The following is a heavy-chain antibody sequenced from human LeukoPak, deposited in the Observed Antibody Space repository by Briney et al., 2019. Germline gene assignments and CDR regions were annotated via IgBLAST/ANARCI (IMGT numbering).Heavy chain of an antibody. CDR3: ARTKEPLAEYFQH. CDR2: IIPIFGTA. D-gene: IGHD1-26*01. V-gene: IGHV1-69*05. Sequence: SVKVSCKASGGTFSSYAISWVRQAPGQGLEWMGRIIPIFGTANYAQKFQGRVTITTDESTRTAYMELSSLRSEDTAVYYCARTKEPLAEYFQHWGQGTLVTVSS. J-gene: IGHJ1*01. CDR1: GGTFSSYA.